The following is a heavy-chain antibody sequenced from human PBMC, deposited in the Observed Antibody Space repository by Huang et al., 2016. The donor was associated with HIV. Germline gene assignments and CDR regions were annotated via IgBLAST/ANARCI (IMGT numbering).Heavy chain of an antibody. CDR3: AKGSMANAFDI. Sequence: QVQLVESGGGVVQPGGSLRLSCAASGFTFSSYGMHWVRQAQGKGLEWVAFIRYDGSNKDYADSVSGRFTISRDKSKNTLYLQMNSLRAEDTAVYYCAKGSMANAFDIWGQGTMVTVSS. CDR2: IRYDGSNK. V-gene: IGHV3-30*02. D-gene: IGHD3-10*01. J-gene: IGHJ3*02. CDR1: GFTFSSYG.